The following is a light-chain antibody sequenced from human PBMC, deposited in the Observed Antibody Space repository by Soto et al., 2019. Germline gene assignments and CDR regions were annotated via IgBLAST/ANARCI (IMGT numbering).Light chain of an antibody. J-gene: IGKJ2*01. CDR1: QTISNW. Sequence: DIQMTQSPSTLSASVGDRVTITCRASQTISNWLAWYQQRPGKAPNLLIYKASSFDSGVSSTFSGRGPGTEFTLAISSLQPDDFATYYCQHYNTYPYTFGQGTELEIK. CDR3: QHYNTYPYT. CDR2: KAS. V-gene: IGKV1-5*03.